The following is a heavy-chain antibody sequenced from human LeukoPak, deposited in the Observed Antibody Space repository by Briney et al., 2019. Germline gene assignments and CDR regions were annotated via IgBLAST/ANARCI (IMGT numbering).Heavy chain of an antibody. CDR3: ARHLVVAATLSLFD. D-gene: IGHD2-15*01. Sequence: GASLQISCKGSGYIFTSYWISWVRQLPGEGLEWMGRIDPSDSYTNYSPSFQGHVTISADKSISTAYLQWSSLKASDTAMYYCARHLVVAATLSLFDWGQGTLVTVSS. J-gene: IGHJ4*02. V-gene: IGHV5-10-1*01. CDR1: GYIFTSYW. CDR2: IDPSDSYT.